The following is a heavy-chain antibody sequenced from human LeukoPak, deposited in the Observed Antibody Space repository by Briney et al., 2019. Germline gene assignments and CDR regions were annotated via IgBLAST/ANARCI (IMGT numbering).Heavy chain of an antibody. V-gene: IGHV1-2*06. CDR2: INPNSGGT. D-gene: IGHD1-26*01. J-gene: IGHJ4*02. CDR1: GYTFTGYY. CDR3: AREWKVGAFYYFDY. Sequence: ASVKVSCKASGYTFTGYYMHWVRQAPGQGLEWMGRINPNSGGTNYAQKFQGRVTMTRDTSISTAYMELSRLRSDDTAVYYCAREWKVGAFYYFDYWGQGTLVTVSS.